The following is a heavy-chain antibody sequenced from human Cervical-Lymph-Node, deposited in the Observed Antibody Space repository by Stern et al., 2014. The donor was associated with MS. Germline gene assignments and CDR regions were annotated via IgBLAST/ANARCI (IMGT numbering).Heavy chain of an antibody. CDR1: GGTFNVYA. CDR3: ARDGRHTNNFGLDV. V-gene: IGHV1-69*01. CDR2: IIPIIGTA. J-gene: IGHJ6*02. Sequence: QVQLVQSGAEVKKPGSSVKVSCQASGGTFNVYAINWLRQAPGQGLEWMGGIIPIIGTANYAHTFQGRVTMSADESTRTSSMQLSSLRSDDTAVYYCARDGRHTNNFGLDVWGQGTTVTVSS.